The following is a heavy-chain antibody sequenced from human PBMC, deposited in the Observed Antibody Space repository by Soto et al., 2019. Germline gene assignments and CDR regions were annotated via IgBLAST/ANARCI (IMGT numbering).Heavy chain of an antibody. V-gene: IGHV3-21*01. Sequence: GGSLRLSCAASGFTLTRYSMNWVRQAPGKGLEWVSSISSTTNYIYYADSMKGRFTVSRDNAKNSVYLEMNSLSAEDTALYYCAREAEDLTSNFDYWGQGTLVTVPS. CDR3: AREAEDLTSNFDY. CDR2: ISSTTNYI. CDR1: GFTLTRYS. J-gene: IGHJ4*02.